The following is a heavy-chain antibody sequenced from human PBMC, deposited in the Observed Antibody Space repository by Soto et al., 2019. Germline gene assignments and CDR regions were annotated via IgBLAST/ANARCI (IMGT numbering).Heavy chain of an antibody. Sequence: PSETLSLTCTVSGGSISSYYWSWIRQPPGKGLEWIGYIYYSGSTNYNPSLKSRVTISVDTSKNQFSLKLSSVTAADTAVYYCARDGTENGDYWFDPWGQGTLVTVSS. J-gene: IGHJ5*02. CDR3: ARDGTENGDYWFDP. V-gene: IGHV4-59*01. CDR1: GGSISSYY. D-gene: IGHD4-17*01. CDR2: IYYSGST.